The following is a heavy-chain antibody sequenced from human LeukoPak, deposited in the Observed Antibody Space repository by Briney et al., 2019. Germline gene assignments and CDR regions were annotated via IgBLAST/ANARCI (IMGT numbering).Heavy chain of an antibody. J-gene: IGHJ4*02. D-gene: IGHD6-6*01. Sequence: PGGSLRLSCAASGFTFSDYYMSWIRQAPGKGLEWVSYISSSGSTIYYADSVKGRFTISRDNAKNSLYLQMNSLRAEDTAVYYCARDRADSSSEFDYWGQGTLVTVSS. V-gene: IGHV3-11*04. CDR1: GFTFSDYY. CDR2: ISSSGSTI. CDR3: ARDRADSSSEFDY.